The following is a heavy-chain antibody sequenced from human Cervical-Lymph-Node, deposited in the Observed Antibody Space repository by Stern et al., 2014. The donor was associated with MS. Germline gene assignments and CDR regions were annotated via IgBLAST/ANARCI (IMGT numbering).Heavy chain of an antibody. V-gene: IGHV3-33*01. J-gene: IGHJ4*02. Sequence: VQLVESGGGVVQPGRSLRLSCAASGFTFGSYDLHWVRQAPGKGLEWVAVIRFDGSNKFYAESVKGRFTISRDNSKNTLYLQMNSLRDADTAVYYCVRDPYGYFDYWGRGTLVTVST. D-gene: IGHD3-10*01. CDR1: GFTFGSYD. CDR3: VRDPYGYFDY. CDR2: IRFDGSNK.